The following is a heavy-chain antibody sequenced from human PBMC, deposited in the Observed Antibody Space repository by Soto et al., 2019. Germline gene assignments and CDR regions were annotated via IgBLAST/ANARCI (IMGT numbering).Heavy chain of an antibody. CDR1: GGSISSYY. Sequence: SETLSLTCTVSGGSISSYYWSWIRQPPGKGLEWIGYIYYSGSTNYNPSLKSRVTISVDTSKNQFSLKLSSVTAADTAVYYCARVKNAGTGHFDSWGQGTQVTVSS. CDR2: IYYSGST. CDR3: ARVKNAGTGHFDS. V-gene: IGHV4-59*01. J-gene: IGHJ4*02. D-gene: IGHD2-8*02.